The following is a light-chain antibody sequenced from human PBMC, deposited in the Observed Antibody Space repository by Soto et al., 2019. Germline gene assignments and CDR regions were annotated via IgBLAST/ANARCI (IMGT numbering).Light chain of an antibody. Sequence: TQSHSTLSASVGDRVTITCRASQTISSWLAWYQHKPGQAPRLLIYGASSRATGIPDRFSGSGSGTDFTLTISRLEPEDFAVYYCQQYGGSLLTFGGGAIVDIK. CDR1: QTISSW. J-gene: IGKJ4*01. CDR2: GAS. CDR3: QQYGGSLLT. V-gene: IGKV3-20*01.